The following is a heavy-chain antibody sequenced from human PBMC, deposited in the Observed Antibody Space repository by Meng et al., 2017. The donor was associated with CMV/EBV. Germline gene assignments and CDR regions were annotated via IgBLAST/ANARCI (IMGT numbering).Heavy chain of an antibody. CDR3: AREMPIAAAGCFDY. CDR1: GGSISSYY. J-gene: IGHJ4*02. Sequence: VQLQDSGPGPVKPSATLSLTCPCSGGSISSYYWSWIRQPAGKGLEWIGRIYTSGSTNYNPSLKSRVTMSVDTSKNQFSLKLSSVTAADTAVYYCAREMPIAAAGCFDYWGQGTLVTVS. D-gene: IGHD6-13*01. V-gene: IGHV4-4*07. CDR2: IYTSGST.